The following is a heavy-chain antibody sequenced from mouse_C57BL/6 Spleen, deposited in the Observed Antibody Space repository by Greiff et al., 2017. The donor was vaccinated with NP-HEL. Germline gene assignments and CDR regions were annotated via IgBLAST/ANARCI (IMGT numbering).Heavy chain of an antibody. J-gene: IGHJ2*01. CDR1: GFTFTDYY. V-gene: IGHV7-3*01. D-gene: IGHD2-1*01. CDR2: IRNKANGYTT. CDR3: ARSVTLYYWYFDY. Sequence: EVQRVESGGGLVQPGGSLSLSCAASGFTFTDYYMSWVRQPPGKALEWLGFIRNKANGYTTEYSASVKGRFTISRDNSQSILYLQMNALRAEDSATYYCARSVTLYYWYFDYWGQGTTLTVSS.